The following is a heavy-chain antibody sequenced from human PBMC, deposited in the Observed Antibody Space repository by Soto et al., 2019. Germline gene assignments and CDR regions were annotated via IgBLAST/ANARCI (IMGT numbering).Heavy chain of an antibody. Sequence: SETLSLTCTVSGGSISSSSYYWGWIRQPPGKGLEWIGSIYYSGSTYYNPSLKSRITISVDTSKNQFSLKLSSVTAADTAVYYCARHYERSWSGYYFDYWGQGTLVTVSS. CDR1: GGSISSSSYY. CDR2: IYYSGST. D-gene: IGHD3-3*01. CDR3: ARHYERSWSGYYFDY. J-gene: IGHJ4*02. V-gene: IGHV4-39*01.